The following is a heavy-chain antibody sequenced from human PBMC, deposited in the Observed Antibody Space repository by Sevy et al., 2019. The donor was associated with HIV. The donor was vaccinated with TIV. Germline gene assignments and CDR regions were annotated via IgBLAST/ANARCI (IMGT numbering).Heavy chain of an antibody. CDR2: INWNAGSI. D-gene: IGHD3-3*01. CDR3: VQDSVGPRNFGGVSYCDYGMDV. J-gene: IGHJ6*02. Sequence: GGSLRLSCVASGFTFDDYAMHWVRQPPGKGLEWVSGINWNAGSIGYADSVKGRFTISRDKAKNSLYLQMNSLRAEDTALYYCVQDSVGPRNFGGVSYCDYGMDVWGQGTTVTVSS. CDR1: GFTFDDYA. V-gene: IGHV3-9*01.